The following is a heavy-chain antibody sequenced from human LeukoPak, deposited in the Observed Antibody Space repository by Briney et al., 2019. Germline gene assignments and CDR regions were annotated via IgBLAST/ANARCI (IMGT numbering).Heavy chain of an antibody. CDR1: GFTFTSSA. CDR3: AAVQGGRSRPLDAFDI. Sequence: GASVKVSCKASGFTFTSSAMQWVRQARGQRLEWIGWIAVGSGNTNYAQKFQERVTITRDMSTSTAYMELSSLRSEDTAVYYCAAVQGGRSRPLDAFDIWGQGTMVTVSS. CDR2: IAVGSGNT. J-gene: IGHJ3*02. D-gene: IGHD2-15*01. V-gene: IGHV1-58*02.